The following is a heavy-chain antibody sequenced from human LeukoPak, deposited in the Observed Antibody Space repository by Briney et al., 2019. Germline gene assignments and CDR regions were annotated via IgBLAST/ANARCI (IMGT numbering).Heavy chain of an antibody. D-gene: IGHD3-22*01. CDR2: ISSSSSYI. J-gene: IGHJ4*02. CDR1: GFTFSSYS. Sequence: PGGSLRLSCAASGFTFSSYSMNWVRQAPGKGLEWVSSISSSSSYIYYADSVKGRFTITRDNAKNSLYLQMNSLRAEDTAVYYCARADYDSSGPDYWGQGTLVTVSS. V-gene: IGHV3-21*01. CDR3: ARADYDSSGPDY.